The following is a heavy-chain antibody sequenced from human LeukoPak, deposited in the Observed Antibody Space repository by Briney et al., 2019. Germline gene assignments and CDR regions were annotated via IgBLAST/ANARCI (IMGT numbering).Heavy chain of an antibody. Sequence: GASVKVSCNASGYIFTDYGITWVRQAPGQGLEWMGWISAYNGNTNYAQKFQGRFTMTTDTSTTTAYMELRSLRFDDTAVYYCARDLAWGYVEQRLGWLDPWGQGALVTVSS. CDR3: ARDLAWGYVEQRLGWLDP. V-gene: IGHV1-18*01. J-gene: IGHJ5*02. CDR1: GYIFTDYG. CDR2: ISAYNGNT. D-gene: IGHD1/OR15-1a*01.